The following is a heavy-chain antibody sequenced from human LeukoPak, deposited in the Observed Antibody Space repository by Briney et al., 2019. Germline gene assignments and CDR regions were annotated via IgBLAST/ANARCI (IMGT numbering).Heavy chain of an antibody. D-gene: IGHD3-22*01. CDR2: LSGGGGST. CDR1: GFTFTSHA. J-gene: IGHJ4*02. V-gene: IGHV3-23*01. Sequence: PGGSLRLSCAASGFTFTSHAMNWVRQAPGKWLEWVSTLSGGGGSTYYADSVKGRFTISRDNYKNTLYVQMNSLRVEDTAVYYCAKGSYYDISGYSEFDYWGQGTLVTVSS. CDR3: AKGSYYDISGYSEFDY.